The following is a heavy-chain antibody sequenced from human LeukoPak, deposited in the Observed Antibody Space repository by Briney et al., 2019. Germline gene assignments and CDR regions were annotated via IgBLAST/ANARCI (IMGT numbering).Heavy chain of an antibody. CDR3: ARGGYTTGGYWYLDL. CDR1: GGSISTYY. Sequence: PSETLSLTCTVSGGSISTYYWSWIRQPPGKGLQWIGYIYYRGSTNYNPPLKSRVTISVDTSKNQFSLQLSSVTAADTAVYYCARGGYTTGGYWYLDLWGRGTLVTVSS. CDR2: IYYRGST. D-gene: IGHD4-17*01. J-gene: IGHJ2*01. V-gene: IGHV4-59*01.